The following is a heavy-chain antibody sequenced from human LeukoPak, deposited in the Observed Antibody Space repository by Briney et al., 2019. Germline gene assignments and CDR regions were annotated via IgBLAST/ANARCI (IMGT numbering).Heavy chain of an antibody. CDR3: ARAVTTSDY. D-gene: IGHD4-17*01. Sequence: GRSLSLSCAASGFTFSSYGMHWVRQAPGKGLEWVAVISYDGSNKYYADSVKGRFTISRDNSKNTLYLQMNSLRAEDTAVYYCARAVTTSDYWGQGTLVTVSS. CDR1: GFTFSSYG. J-gene: IGHJ4*02. V-gene: IGHV3-30*03. CDR2: ISYDGSNK.